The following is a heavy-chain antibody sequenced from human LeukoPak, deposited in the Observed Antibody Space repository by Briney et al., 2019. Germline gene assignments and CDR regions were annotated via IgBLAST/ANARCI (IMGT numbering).Heavy chain of an antibody. CDR3: ARYSGTGYGMYYFDY. CDR2: VDFSGST. Sequence: SETLSLTCSVSGVSITSSTYFWSWIRQPAGKALEWIGRVDFSGSTNYNPSLRSRVTLSLDTSKNQFSLKLSSVTAADTAVYYCARYSGTGYGMYYFDYWGQGTLVTVSS. D-gene: IGHD1-1*01. V-gene: IGHV4-61*02. J-gene: IGHJ4*02. CDR1: GVSITSSTYF.